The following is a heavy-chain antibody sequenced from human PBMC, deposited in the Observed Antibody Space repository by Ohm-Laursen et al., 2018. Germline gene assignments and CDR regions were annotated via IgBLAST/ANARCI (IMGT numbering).Heavy chain of an antibody. J-gene: IGHJ6*02. V-gene: IGHV3-11*01. CDR2: ISSSGSTI. D-gene: IGHD3/OR15-3a*01. CDR1: GFTFSDYY. CDR3: ARGGPMISYGMDV. Sequence: SLRLSCTASGFTFSDYYMSWIRQTPGKGLEWVSYISSSGSTIYYADSVKGRFTISRDNAKNSLYLQMNSLRAEDTAVYYCARGGPMISYGMDVWGQGTTVTVSS.